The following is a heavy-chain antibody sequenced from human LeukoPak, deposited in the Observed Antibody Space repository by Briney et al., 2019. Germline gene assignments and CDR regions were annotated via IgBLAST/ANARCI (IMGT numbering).Heavy chain of an antibody. CDR3: ARHPKLGYCSSTSCRSFDY. J-gene: IGHJ4*02. V-gene: IGHV4-59*08. CDR1: GGSISSYY. D-gene: IGHD2-2*01. CDR2: IYYSGST. Sequence: SETLSLTCTVSGGSISSYYWSWIRQPPGKGLEWIGYIYYSGSTNYNPSLKSRVTISVDTSKNQFSLKLSSVTAADTAVYYCARHPKLGYCSSTSCRSFDYWGQGTLVTVSS.